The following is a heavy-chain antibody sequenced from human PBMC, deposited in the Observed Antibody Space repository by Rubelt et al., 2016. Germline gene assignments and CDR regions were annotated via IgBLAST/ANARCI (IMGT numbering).Heavy chain of an antibody. J-gene: IGHJ4*02. CDR2: ISSSSSTI. CDR1: GFTFSSYS. V-gene: IGHV3-48*01. Sequence: EVELVESGGGLVQPGGSLRLSCAASGFTFSSYSMNWVRQAPGKGLEWVSYISSSSSTIYYADYVKGRFTISRDNANYSLYLQMNSLRAEDTAVYYCAREAVTTGYWGQGTLVTVSS. CDR3: AREAVTTGY. D-gene: IGHD4-17*01.